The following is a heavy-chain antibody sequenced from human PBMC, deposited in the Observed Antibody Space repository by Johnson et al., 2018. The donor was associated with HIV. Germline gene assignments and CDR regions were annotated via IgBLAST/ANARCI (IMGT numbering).Heavy chain of an antibody. Sequence: QMQLVESGGGVVQPGRSLRLSCVASGFTFRSYGMHWVRQAPGKGLEWVAVIWYDGSNKYYADSVKGRFTISRDNSKNTLYLQMNSLRAEDTAVYYCARDHLRRSHAFDIWGQGTMVTVSS. CDR3: ARDHLRRSHAFDI. V-gene: IGHV3-33*08. D-gene: IGHD2-15*01. CDR2: IWYDGSNK. CDR1: GFTFRSYG. J-gene: IGHJ3*02.